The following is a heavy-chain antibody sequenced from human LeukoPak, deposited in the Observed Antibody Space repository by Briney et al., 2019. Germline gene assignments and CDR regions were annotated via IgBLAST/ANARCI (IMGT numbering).Heavy chain of an antibody. CDR1: GGSITTYY. CDR2: IYDSGNT. D-gene: IGHD6-19*01. Sequence: SETLSLTCAVSGGSITTYYWSWIRQPPGKGLEWIGHIYDSGNTNYNPSVKGRVTISADTSKNEFSLQLTSVTAADTAVYYCARGSGWLPDWWGQGTLVTVSS. CDR3: ARGSGWLPDW. J-gene: IGHJ4*02. V-gene: IGHV4-59*01.